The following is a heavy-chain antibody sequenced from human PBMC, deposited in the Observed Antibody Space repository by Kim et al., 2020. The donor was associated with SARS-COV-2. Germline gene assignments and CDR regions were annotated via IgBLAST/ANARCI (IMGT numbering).Heavy chain of an antibody. J-gene: IGHJ3*01. CDR2: IPFDGVYK. CDR1: GFTFSSTA. V-gene: IGHV3-30-3*01. CDR3: AKEVNWGNAFDF. D-gene: IGHD7-27*01. Sequence: GGSLRLSCAASGFTFSSTAMHWVRQAPGKGLEWVAVIPFDGVYKYYADSVKGRFTISRDNSKNTLYLHMNSLRPEDTAVYYCAKEVNWGNAFDFWGQGTMVTVSS.